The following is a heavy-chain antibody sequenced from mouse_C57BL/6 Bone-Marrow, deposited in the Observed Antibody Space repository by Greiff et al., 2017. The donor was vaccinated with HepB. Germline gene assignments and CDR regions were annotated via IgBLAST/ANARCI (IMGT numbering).Heavy chain of an antibody. CDR3: ARDRYKGGYYFDY. CDR1: GFTFSSYA. V-gene: IGHV5-4*01. Sequence: EVKVVESGGGLVKPGGSLKLSCAASGFTFSSYAMSWVRQTPEKRLEWVATISDGGSYTYYPDNVKGRFTISRDNAKNNLYLQMSHLKSEETAMYYCARDRYKGGYYFDYWGQGTTLTVSS. CDR2: ISDGGSYT. J-gene: IGHJ2*01. D-gene: IGHD1-3*01.